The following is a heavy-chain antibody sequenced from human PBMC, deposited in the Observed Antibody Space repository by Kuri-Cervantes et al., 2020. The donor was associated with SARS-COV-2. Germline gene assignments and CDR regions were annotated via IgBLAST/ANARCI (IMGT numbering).Heavy chain of an antibody. V-gene: IGHV5-10-1*01. CDR1: GYIFTIYW. CDR2: IDPSDSYT. Sequence: GGSLRLSCKGSGYIFTIYWNSWVRQMPGKGLEWMGRIDPSDSYTNYSPSFQGHVTISADKSISTAYLQWSSLKASDTAMYYCARRLEPTYYYDSSGYYHVFYYYGMDVWGQGTTVTVSS. CDR3: ARRLEPTYYYDSSGYYHVFYYYGMDV. J-gene: IGHJ6*02. D-gene: IGHD3-22*01.